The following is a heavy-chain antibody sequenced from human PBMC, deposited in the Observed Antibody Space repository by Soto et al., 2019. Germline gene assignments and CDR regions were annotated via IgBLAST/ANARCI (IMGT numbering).Heavy chain of an antibody. CDR1: GFSISDHY. CDR3: ARSGDNYNVLDY. J-gene: IGHJ4*02. V-gene: IGHV3-11*05. CDR2: SSNSGTFT. D-gene: IGHD3-10*02. Sequence: QVQLVDSGGGLVKPGGSLSLTCAASGFSISDHYMSWIRQAPGKGLGWVSYSSNSGTFTKYADSVKGRFSISRDNAKNSLYLEINSLRGEDTAIYYCARSGDNYNVLDYWGQGTPVTVSS.